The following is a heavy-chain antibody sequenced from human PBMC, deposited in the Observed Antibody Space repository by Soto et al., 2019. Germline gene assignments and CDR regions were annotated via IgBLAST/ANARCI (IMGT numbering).Heavy chain of an antibody. J-gene: IGHJ4*02. CDR3: ARGYYDILTGYNHLLDY. CDR2: IYYSGST. V-gene: IGHV4-59*01. Sequence: PSETLSLTCSVSGGSISGSYWSWIRQSPGKGLEWIGYIYYSGSTNYNPSLKSRVTISVDTSKNQFSLKLSSVTAADTAVYYCARGYYDILTGYNHLLDYWGQGTLVTVSS. CDR1: GGSISGSY. D-gene: IGHD3-9*01.